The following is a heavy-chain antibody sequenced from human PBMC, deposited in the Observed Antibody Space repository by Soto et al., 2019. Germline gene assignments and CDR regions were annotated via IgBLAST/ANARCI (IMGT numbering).Heavy chain of an antibody. D-gene: IGHD4-17*01. V-gene: IGHV3-48*03. J-gene: IGHJ4*02. CDR3: ATRSSDYYFY. CDR2: ISIGARSI. CDR1: GLTLSNFE. Sequence: GGSLRLSCAASGLTLSNFETDWVRQAPGKGLEWIAYISIGARSIHYADSVRGRLTISRDDAENSVFLQMDRLSAEDTAVYFCATRSSDYYFYWGQGALVTVSS.